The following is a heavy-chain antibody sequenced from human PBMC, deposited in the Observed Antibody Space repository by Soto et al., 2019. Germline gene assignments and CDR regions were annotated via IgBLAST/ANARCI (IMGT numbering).Heavy chain of an antibody. D-gene: IGHD5-12*01. Sequence: PGESLKISCKGSGYSFPSHWIGWVRQMPGKGLEWMGLIYPGDSDARYSPSFQGQVTFSADKSINTAYLQWNSLKASDTATYYCGRGAVVASTTNFFDYWGQGTLVTVSS. CDR2: IYPGDSDA. CDR3: GRGAVVASTTNFFDY. V-gene: IGHV5-51*01. CDR1: GYSFPSHW. J-gene: IGHJ4*02.